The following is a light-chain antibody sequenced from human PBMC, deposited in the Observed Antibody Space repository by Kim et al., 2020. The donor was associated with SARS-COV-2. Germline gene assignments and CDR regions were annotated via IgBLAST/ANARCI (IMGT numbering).Light chain of an antibody. J-gene: IGLJ2*01. V-gene: IGLV3-19*01. Sequence: ALGQTGRITCQGGSLRSYDASWYQQKPGQAPVLVIYGNNNRPSGVPDRFSGSSSGNTASLTITGAQAEDEADYYCNSRDSSGNHLVFGGGTQLTVL. CDR1: SLRSYD. CDR2: GNN. CDR3: NSRDSSGNHLV.